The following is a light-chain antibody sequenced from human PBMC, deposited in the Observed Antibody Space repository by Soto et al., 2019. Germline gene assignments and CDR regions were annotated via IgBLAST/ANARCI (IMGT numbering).Light chain of an antibody. V-gene: IGKV1-39*01. CDR1: QGIKSY. Sequence: DIETTQSPSSLSASVGDTVTITCRASQGIKSYLNWYQQKPGKAPKLLIYGASSLQSGVPSRFSGSGSGTDFNLTISSLQPEDYATYYCQQSYSTPPLTFGGGTKVEIK. CDR2: GAS. J-gene: IGKJ4*01. CDR3: QQSYSTPPLT.